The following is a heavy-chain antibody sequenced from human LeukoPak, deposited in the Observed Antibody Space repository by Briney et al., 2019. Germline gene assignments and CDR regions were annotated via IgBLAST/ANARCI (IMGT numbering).Heavy chain of an antibody. D-gene: IGHD6-19*01. V-gene: IGHV4-4*02. Sequence: PSGTLSLTCAVSGGSISSNNWWSWVRQPPGKGLELIGYTYYSGSTYYNPSLKTRVTISVDTSKKQFSLKLSSVTAADTAVYYCARQASGWLVQGWLNWFDPWGQGTLVTVSS. CDR3: ARQASGWLVQGWLNWFDP. J-gene: IGHJ5*02. CDR2: TYYSGST. CDR1: GGSISSNNW.